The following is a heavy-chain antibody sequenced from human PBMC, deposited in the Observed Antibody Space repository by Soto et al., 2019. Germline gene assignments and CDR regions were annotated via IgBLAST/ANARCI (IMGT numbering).Heavy chain of an antibody. Sequence: QVPLVQSGAEVKKSGASVKISCKASGYSFTGYYIHWVRQAPGPGFEWMGEISPNSGGTKYAQKFQGRVTMTRDTSSTTVYMDLSNLSPDDTAVYYCGKGRSGDVGVFYWGQGTLVTVYS. CDR1: GYSFTGYY. V-gene: IGHV1-2*02. J-gene: IGHJ4*02. CDR2: ISPNSGGT. D-gene: IGHD1-26*01. CDR3: GKGRSGDVGVFY.